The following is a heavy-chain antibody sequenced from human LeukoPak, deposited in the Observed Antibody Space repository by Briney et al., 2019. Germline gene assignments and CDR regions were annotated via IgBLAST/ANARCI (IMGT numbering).Heavy chain of an antibody. D-gene: IGHD4-23*01. Sequence: GRSLRLSCAASGFTFSSYAMHWVRQAPGKGLEWVAVISYDGSNKYYADSVKGRFTISRDNSKNTLYLQMNGLRAEDTAVYYCASLNGNLFDYWGQGTLVTVSS. J-gene: IGHJ4*02. CDR1: GFTFSSYA. CDR3: ASLNGNLFDY. CDR2: ISYDGSNK. V-gene: IGHV3-30-3*01.